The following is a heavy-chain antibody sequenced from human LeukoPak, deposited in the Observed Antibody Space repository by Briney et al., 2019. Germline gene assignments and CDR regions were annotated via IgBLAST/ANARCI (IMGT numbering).Heavy chain of an antibody. CDR1: GFTFGSYG. V-gene: IGHV3-30*03. CDR3: VRKIGSPPSPGHFDY. CDR2: ISYDGNNK. D-gene: IGHD1-26*01. Sequence: GGSLRLSCAASGFTFGSYGMHWVRQAPGKGLEWVTFISYDGNNKKYADSVAGRFTISRDNSKNTLYLQMNSVRPEDTALYYCVRKIGSPPSPGHFDYWGQGTLVTVSS. J-gene: IGHJ4*02.